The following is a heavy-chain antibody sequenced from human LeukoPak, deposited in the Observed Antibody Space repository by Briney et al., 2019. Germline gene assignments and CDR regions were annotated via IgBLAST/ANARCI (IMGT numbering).Heavy chain of an antibody. CDR3: ATTFFSSTSPDY. V-gene: IGHV1-24*01. J-gene: IGHJ4*02. Sequence: ASVKVSFKVSGYTLTELSMHWVRQAPGKGLEWMGGFDPEDGETIYAQKFQGRVTMTEDTSTDTAYMELSSLRSEDTAVYYCATTFFSSTSPDYWGQGTLVTVSS. CDR2: FDPEDGET. D-gene: IGHD2-2*01. CDR1: GYTLTELS.